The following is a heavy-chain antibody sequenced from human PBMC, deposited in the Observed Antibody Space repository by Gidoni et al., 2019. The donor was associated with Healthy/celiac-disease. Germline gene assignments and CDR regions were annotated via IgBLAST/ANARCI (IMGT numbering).Heavy chain of an antibody. Sequence: EVKLLESGGGLVQPGGSLRLSCAASGFTFSSYAMSWVRQAPGKGLEWVSAISGSGGSTYYADSVKGRFTISIDNSKNTLYLQMNSLRAEDTAVYYCAKDPYSSSWYGFDPWGQGTLVTVSS. D-gene: IGHD6-13*01. V-gene: IGHV3-23*01. CDR3: AKDPYSSSWYGFDP. CDR1: GFTFSSYA. J-gene: IGHJ5*02. CDR2: ISGSGGST.